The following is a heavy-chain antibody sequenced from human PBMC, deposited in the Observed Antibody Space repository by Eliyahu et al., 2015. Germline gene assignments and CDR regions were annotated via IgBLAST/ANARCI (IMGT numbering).Heavy chain of an antibody. CDR3: ATDCRSPTCYGFLDN. CDR1: GNTLXELA. Sequence: QVHLVQSGAEVKKPGASLKVSCKVAGNTLXELAIPXVRQAPGKGLEWLGGFDPEDGERVYARKFKGRVTVSEDTSADTAYMELTSLTHNDTAVYFCATDCRSPTCYGFLDNWGQGTQVTVSS. CDR2: FDPEDGER. J-gene: IGHJ4*02. D-gene: IGHD2-2*01. V-gene: IGHV1-24*01.